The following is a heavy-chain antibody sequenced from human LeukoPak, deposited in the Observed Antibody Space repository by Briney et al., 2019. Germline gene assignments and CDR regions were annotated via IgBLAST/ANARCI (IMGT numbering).Heavy chain of an antibody. J-gene: IGHJ3*02. CDR1: GFTFDDYA. CDR2: ISWNSGSI. D-gene: IGHD6-13*01. Sequence: GGSLRLSCAASGFTFDDYAMHWVRQAPGKGLEWVSGISWNSGSIGYADSVKGRFTISRDNAKNSLYLQMNSLRAEDTALYYCAKGGIEQQLADAFDIWGQGTMVTVSS. CDR3: AKGGIEQQLADAFDI. V-gene: IGHV3-9*01.